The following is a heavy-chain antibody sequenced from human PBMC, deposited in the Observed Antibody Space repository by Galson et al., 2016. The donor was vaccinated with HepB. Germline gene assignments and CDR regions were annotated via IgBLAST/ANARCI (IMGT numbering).Heavy chain of an antibody. CDR1: GYSFTTYW. CDR2: IDPSDSET. CDR3: ARKSYYYYGMDV. J-gene: IGHJ6*02. Sequence: QSGADVKKPGESLRISCKGSGYSFTTYWISWVRQMPGKGLEWMGRIDPSDSETNYSPSFQGHVTISADKSISTAYLQWSSLKASDTAMYYCARKSYYYYGMDVWGQGTTVTVSS. V-gene: IGHV5-10-1*01.